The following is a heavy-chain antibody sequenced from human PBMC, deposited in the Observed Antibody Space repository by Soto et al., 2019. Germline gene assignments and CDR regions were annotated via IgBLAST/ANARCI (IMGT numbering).Heavy chain of an antibody. V-gene: IGHV3-23*01. CDR1: GFTFSSYA. Sequence: GGSLRLSCAASGFTFSSYAMSWVRQAPGKGLEWVSAISGSGGSTYYADSVKGRFTISRDNSKNTLYLQMDSLRAEDMAVYYCAKDISEVPAAIGPFDYWGQGTLVTVSS. CDR2: ISGSGGST. D-gene: IGHD2-2*02. CDR3: AKDISEVPAAIGPFDY. J-gene: IGHJ4*02.